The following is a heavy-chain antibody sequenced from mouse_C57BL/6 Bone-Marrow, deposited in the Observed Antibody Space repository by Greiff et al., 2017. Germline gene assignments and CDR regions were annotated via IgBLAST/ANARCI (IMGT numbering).Heavy chain of an antibody. Sequence: VPLQQSGAELARPGASVKLSCKASGYTFTSYGIRWVKQRTGQGLEWIGEIYPSSCNTYYNEKFKGKATLTAGKSSSTAYMELRRLTSEDSAVYFCARDLGAMDYWGQGTSVTVSS. CDR3: ARDLGAMDY. CDR2: IYPSSCNT. J-gene: IGHJ4*01. V-gene: IGHV1-81*01. CDR1: GYTFTSYG. D-gene: IGHD3-3*01.